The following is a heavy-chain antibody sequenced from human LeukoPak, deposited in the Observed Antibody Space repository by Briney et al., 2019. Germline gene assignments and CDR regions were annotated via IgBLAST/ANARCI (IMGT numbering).Heavy chain of an antibody. CDR1: GFTFSIYG. D-gene: IGHD6-19*01. V-gene: IGHV3-30*18. CDR2: ISYDGSNK. Sequence: PGGSLRLSCAASGFTFSIYGMHWVRQAPGKGLEWVAVISYDGSNKYYADSVKGRFTIARDNSKNTLYLQMNSLRAEDTAVYYCAKDRAGTWYSSGWGVFDYWGQGTLVTVSS. J-gene: IGHJ4*02. CDR3: AKDRAGTWYSSGWGVFDY.